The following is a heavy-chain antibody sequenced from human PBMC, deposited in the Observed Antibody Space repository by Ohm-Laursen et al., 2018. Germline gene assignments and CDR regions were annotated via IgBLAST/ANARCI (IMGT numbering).Heavy chain of an antibody. CDR3: ARGGGDGYNFNC. CDR2: IYYSGST. CDR1: GGSITSGGSY. Sequence: SDTLSLTCTVSGGSITSGGSYWSWIRQHPEKGLEWIGYIYYSGSTYYNPSLKSRVTMSVDTSKNQFSLILSSVTAADTAVYYCARGGGDGYNFNCWGQGALVTVSS. D-gene: IGHD5-24*01. V-gene: IGHV4-31*03. J-gene: IGHJ4*02.